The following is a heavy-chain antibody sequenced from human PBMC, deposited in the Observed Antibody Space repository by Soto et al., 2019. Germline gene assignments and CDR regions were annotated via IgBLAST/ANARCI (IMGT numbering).Heavy chain of an antibody. CDR2: ISSSSSTI. V-gene: IGHV3-48*01. J-gene: IGHJ5*02. Sequence: EVQLVESGGGLVQPGGSLRLSCAASGFTFSSYSMNWVRQAPGKGLEWVSYISSSSSTIYYADSVKGRFTISRDNAKNSLYLQINSLRAEDTAVYYCARDGWFGEFLSWGQGTLVTVSS. CDR1: GFTFSSYS. D-gene: IGHD3-10*01. CDR3: ARDGWFGEFLS.